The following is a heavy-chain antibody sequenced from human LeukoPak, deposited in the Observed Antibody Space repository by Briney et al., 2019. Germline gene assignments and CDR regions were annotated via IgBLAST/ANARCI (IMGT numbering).Heavy chain of an antibody. V-gene: IGHV4-4*02. D-gene: IGHD2-2*01. J-gene: IGHJ5*02. Sequence: SSETLSLTCTVSGGSISSSNWWSWVRPPPGKGLEWIGEIYHSGSTNYNPSLKSRVTISVDKSKNQFSLKLSSVTAADTAVYYCARVLPDIVVVPAAISWFDPWGQGTLVTVSS. CDR3: ARVLPDIVVVPAAISWFDP. CDR2: IYHSGST. CDR1: GGSISSSNW.